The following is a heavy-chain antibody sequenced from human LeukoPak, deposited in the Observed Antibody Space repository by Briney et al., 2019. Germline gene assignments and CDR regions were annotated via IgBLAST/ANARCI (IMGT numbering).Heavy chain of an antibody. CDR3: ARVLSSIDYFDY. CDR1: GFTFSSYG. Sequence: GGSLRLSCAASGFTFSSYGMHWVRQAPGKGLEWVAVIWYDGSNKYYADSVKGRFTISRDNSKNTLYLQMNSLRAEDTAVYYCARVLSSIDYFDYWGQGTLVTVSS. J-gene: IGHJ4*02. V-gene: IGHV3-33*01. CDR2: IWYDGSNK.